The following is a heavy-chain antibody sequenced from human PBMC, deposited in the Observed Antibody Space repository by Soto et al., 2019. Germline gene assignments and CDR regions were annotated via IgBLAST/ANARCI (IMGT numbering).Heavy chain of an antibody. CDR3: AKEDPGVNGVDN. J-gene: IGHJ4*02. D-gene: IGHD2-8*01. CDR2: ISHSGSA. Sequence: TLSLTCTVSGASISEVGYYWTWVRQHPEKGLGWIGYISHSGSAYYNPSLKRRFTLTVDTSKNQFFLILSAVTAADTAMYSWAKEDPGVNGVDNWGRRTLVTVST. V-gene: IGHV4-31*03. CDR1: GASISEVGYY.